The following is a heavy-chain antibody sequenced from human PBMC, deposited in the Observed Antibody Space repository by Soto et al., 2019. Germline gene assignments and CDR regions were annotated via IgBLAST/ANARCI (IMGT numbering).Heavy chain of an antibody. J-gene: IGHJ6*02. CDR2: IMPVFATP. V-gene: IGHV1-69*12. D-gene: IGHD3-3*02. CDR3: ARDKDRQQLGGNYYYILDV. CDR1: GGTFSTSA. Sequence: QVQLMQSGAEVKKPGSSVKVSGKASGGTFSTSAISWVRQAPGEGLEWVGGIMPVFATPDYAQKFQGRVTISADESTTTAYLELTSLTTDDTAVYYCARDKDRQQLGGNYYYILDVWGQGTAITVSS.